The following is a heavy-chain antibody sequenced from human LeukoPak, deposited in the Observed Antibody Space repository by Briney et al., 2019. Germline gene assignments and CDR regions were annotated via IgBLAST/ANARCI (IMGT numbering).Heavy chain of an antibody. CDR3: ARDRGRDSSGWYYYYYGMDV. CDR2: TYYRSKLYN. CDR1: GDSVSSNSAA. D-gene: IGHD6-19*01. J-gene: IGHJ6*02. V-gene: IGHV6-1*01. Sequence: SQTLSLTCAISGDSVSSNSAAWNWIRQSPSRGLEWLGRTYYRSKLYNDYAVSVKSRITINPDTSKNQFSLQLNSVTPEDTAVYYCARDRGRDSSGWYYYYYGMDVWGQGTTVTVSS.